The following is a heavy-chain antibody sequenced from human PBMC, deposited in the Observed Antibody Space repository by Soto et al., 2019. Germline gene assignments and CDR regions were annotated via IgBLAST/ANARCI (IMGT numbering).Heavy chain of an antibody. J-gene: IGHJ4*02. CDR3: ARQRLLWFGELYTFDY. V-gene: IGHV4-34*01. CDR2: INHSGST. Sequence: PSETLSLTCAVYSGSFSGYYWSWIRQPPGKGLEWIGEINHSGSTNYNSSLKSRVTISVDTSKNQFSLRLSSVTAADTAVYYCARQRLLWFGELYTFDYWGQGTLVTVSS. D-gene: IGHD3-10*01. CDR1: SGSFSGYY.